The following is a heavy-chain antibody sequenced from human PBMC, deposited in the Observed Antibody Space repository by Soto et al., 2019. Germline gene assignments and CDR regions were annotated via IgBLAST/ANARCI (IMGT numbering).Heavy chain of an antibody. CDR3: TTERSSDAFDI. Sequence: GGSLRLSCAASGFTFSNAWMSWVRQAPGKGLEWVGRIKSKTDGGTTDYAAPVKGRFTISRDDSKNTLYLQMNSLKTEDAAVYYCTTERSSDAFDIWGQGTMVTVSS. V-gene: IGHV3-15*01. CDR1: GFTFSNAW. J-gene: IGHJ3*02. CDR2: IKSKTDGGTT.